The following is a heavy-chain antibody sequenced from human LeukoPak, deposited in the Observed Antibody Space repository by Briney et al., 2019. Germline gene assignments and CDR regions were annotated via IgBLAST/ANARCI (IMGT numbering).Heavy chain of an antibody. J-gene: IGHJ4*02. D-gene: IGHD2-15*01. V-gene: IGHV1-18*01. CDR3: ARDPMVVAATTSGLDY. CDR2: ISAYNGNT. CDR1: GYTFTSYD. Sequence: GASVKVSCKASGYTFTSYDINWVRQATGQGLEWMGWISAYNGNTNYAQKLQGRVTMTTDTSTSTAYMELRSLRSDDTAVYYCARDPMVVAATTSGLDYWGQGTLVTVSS.